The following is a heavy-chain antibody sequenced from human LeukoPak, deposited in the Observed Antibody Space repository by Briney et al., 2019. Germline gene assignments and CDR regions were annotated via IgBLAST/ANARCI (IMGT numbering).Heavy chain of an antibody. Sequence: SETLSLTCTVSGGSISSGGYYWSWIRQHPGKGLEWIGYIYYSGSTYYNPSLKSRVTISVDTSKNQFSLKLSSVTAADTAVYYCATSSSGWYGVDYWGQGTLVTVSS. CDR1: GGSISSGGYY. J-gene: IGHJ4*02. CDR3: ATSSSGWYGVDY. D-gene: IGHD6-19*01. CDR2: IYYSGST. V-gene: IGHV4-31*03.